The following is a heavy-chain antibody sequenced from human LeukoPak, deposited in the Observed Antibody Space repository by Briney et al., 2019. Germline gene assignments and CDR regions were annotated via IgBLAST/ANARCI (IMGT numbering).Heavy chain of an antibody. Sequence: KPSETLSLTCAVYGGSFSGYYWSWIRQPPGKGLEWIGEINHSGSTNYNPSLKSRVTISVDTSKNQFSLKLSSVTAADTAVYYCARGRRGIGGDLIYGMDVWGKGTTVPVSS. D-gene: IGHD2-21*02. J-gene: IGHJ6*04. CDR2: INHSGST. CDR3: ARGRRGIGGDLIYGMDV. CDR1: GGSFSGYY. V-gene: IGHV4-34*01.